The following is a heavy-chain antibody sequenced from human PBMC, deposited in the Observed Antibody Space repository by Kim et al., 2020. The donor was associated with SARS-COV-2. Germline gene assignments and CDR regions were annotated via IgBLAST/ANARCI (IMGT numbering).Heavy chain of an antibody. V-gene: IGHV3-15*01. D-gene: IGHD2-21*02. CDR2: VKRKANGWTT. CDR1: GFTFNNAW. CDR3: TSDFGAYCGGDCFSGV. J-gene: IGHJ6*02. Sequence: GGSLRLSCEASGFTFNNAWMNWVRQAPGKGLEWLGRVKRKANGWTTAYGAPVKGRFTISRDDSKNTLYLQMNSLETEDTAVNYCTSDFGAYCGGDCFSGVWGPGNTVSLSS.